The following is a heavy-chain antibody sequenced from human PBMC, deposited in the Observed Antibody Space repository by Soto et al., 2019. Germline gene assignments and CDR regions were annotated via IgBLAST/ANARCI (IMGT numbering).Heavy chain of an antibody. CDR3: ARDRRPSDNGMDV. CDR1: GGTISSHA. V-gene: IGHV1-69*01. J-gene: IGHJ6*02. CDR2: IIPIWGTT. D-gene: IGHD6-6*01. Sequence: QVQLVQSGAEVKKPGSSVKISCKASGGTISSHAISWVRQAPGQGLEWMGGIIPIWGTTNYAQKFQGRVTITADESMSTVYMELSSLSFEATAVHYCARDRRPSDNGMDVWGHGTTVTVS.